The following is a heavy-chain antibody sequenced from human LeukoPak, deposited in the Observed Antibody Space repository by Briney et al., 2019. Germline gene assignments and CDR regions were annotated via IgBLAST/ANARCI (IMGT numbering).Heavy chain of an antibody. D-gene: IGHD4-17*01. V-gene: IGHV3-30*02. Sequence: PGGSLRLSCAASGFTVSSNYMSWVRQAPGKGLEWVAFIRYDGSNKYYADSVKGRFTISRDNSKNTLYLQMNSLRAEDTAVYYCVAGRFTVTTVWGQGTLVTVSS. CDR3: VAGRFTVTTV. CDR1: GFTVSSNY. J-gene: IGHJ4*02. CDR2: IRYDGSNK.